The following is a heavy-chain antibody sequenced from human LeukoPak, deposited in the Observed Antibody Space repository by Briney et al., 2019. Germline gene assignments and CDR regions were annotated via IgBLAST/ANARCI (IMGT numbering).Heavy chain of an antibody. CDR2: IIPIFGTA. Sequence: ASVTVSCTASGGTFSSYAISWVRPAPGQGLEWMGGIIPIFGTANYAQKFQGRVTITADESTSTAYMELSSLRSEDTAVYYCARARANTYYYDSSARVLDYWGQGTLVTVSS. CDR3: ARARANTYYYDSSARVLDY. CDR1: GGTFSSYA. D-gene: IGHD3-22*01. V-gene: IGHV1-69*13. J-gene: IGHJ4*02.